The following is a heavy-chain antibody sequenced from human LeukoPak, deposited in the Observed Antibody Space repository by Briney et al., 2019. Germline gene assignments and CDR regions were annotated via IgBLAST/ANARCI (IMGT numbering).Heavy chain of an antibody. CDR3: ARTVTTVTTGDFQH. CDR2: IYYSGST. CDR1: GGSISSYY. D-gene: IGHD4-17*01. J-gene: IGHJ1*01. V-gene: IGHV4-59*12. Sequence: SETLSLTCTVSGGSISSYYWSWIRQPPGKGLEWIGYIYYSGSTNYNPSLKSRVTISVDTSKNQFSLKLSSVTAADTAVYYCARTVTTVTTGDFQHWGQGTLVTVSS.